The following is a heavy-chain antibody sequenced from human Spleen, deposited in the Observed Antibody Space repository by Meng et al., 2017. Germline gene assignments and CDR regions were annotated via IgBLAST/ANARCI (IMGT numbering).Heavy chain of an antibody. CDR3: ASYVSGTYRFDP. CDR2: IGHSGIT. CDR1: GGSISTSGYY. D-gene: IGHD3-10*01. V-gene: IGHV4-39*01. J-gene: IGHJ5*02. Sequence: QPQLQESGPGLVKPSEALALTCSVSGGSISTSGYYWGWIRQPPGKGLEWIGSIGHSGITYYTPSLKSRVTVSIDTSKSQFSLKLTSVTAADTAVYYCASYVSGTYRFDPWGQGTLVTVSS.